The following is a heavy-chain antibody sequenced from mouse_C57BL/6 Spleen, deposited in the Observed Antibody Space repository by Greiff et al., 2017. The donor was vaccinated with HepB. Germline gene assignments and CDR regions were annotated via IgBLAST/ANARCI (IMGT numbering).Heavy chain of an antibody. D-gene: IGHD1-1*01. CDR3: ARGIITTVEGYFDV. V-gene: IGHV5-17*01. J-gene: IGHJ1*03. CDR2: ISSGSSTI. CDR1: GFTFSDYG. Sequence: EVKLMESGGGLVKPGGSLKLSCAASGFTFSDYGMHWVRQAPEKGLEWVAYISSGSSTIYYADTVKGRFTISRDKAKNTLFLQMTSVRSEDTAMYYCARGIITTVEGYFDVWGTGTTVTVSS.